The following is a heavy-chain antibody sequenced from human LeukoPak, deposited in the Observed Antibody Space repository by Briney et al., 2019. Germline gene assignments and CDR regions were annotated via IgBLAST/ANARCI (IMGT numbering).Heavy chain of an antibody. D-gene: IGHD2-15*01. CDR3: ASPSGSSWWYVFNI. V-gene: IGHV1-18*01. CDR1: GYTFTSYG. CDR2: ISAYNGNT. Sequence: ASVKVSCKASGYTFTSYGISWVRQAPGQGLEWMGWISAYNGNTNYAQKFQGRVTMNRDMSVSTAYMELSRLRPDDTAVYYCASPSGSSWWYVFNIWGQGTMVTVSS. J-gene: IGHJ3*02.